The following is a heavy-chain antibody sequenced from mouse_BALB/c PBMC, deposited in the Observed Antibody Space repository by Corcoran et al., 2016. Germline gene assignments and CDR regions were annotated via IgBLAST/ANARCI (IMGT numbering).Heavy chain of an antibody. J-gene: IGHJ2*01. CDR2: IYPYNDDT. CDR3: AREVPGGYPFDY. CDR1: GYTFTSYV. D-gene: IGHD2-14*01. Sequence: EVQLQQSGPALVKPGASVKMSCKASGYTFTSYVMHWVKQKPGQGLEWIGYIYPYNDDTKYNEEFKGKATLTSDKSSITAYMELRSLTSEDSAVYYCAREVPGGYPFDYWGQGTTLTVSS. V-gene: IGHV1S136*01.